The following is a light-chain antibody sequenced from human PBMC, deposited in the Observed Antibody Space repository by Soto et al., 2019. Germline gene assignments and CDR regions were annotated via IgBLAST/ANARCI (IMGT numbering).Light chain of an antibody. CDR1: QSVLYSSNNKNY. CDR2: WAS. V-gene: IGKV4-1*01. J-gene: IGKJ2*01. CDR3: QQYYSTPYT. Sequence: DIVMTQSPDSLAVSLGERATINCKSSQSVLYSSNNKNYLACYQQKPGQPPKLLIYWASTRASGVPDRFSGSGSGTDFTLTISSLQAEDVAVYYCQQYYSTPYTFGQGTKLEIK.